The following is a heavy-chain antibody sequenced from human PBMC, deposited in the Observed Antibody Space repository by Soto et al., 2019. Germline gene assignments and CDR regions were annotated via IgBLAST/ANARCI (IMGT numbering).Heavy chain of an antibody. D-gene: IGHD1-1*01. CDR3: ATKPVTWNRQNSPY. CDR1: GGTLSSYS. Sequence: QVQLVQSGAEVKKPGSSVRVSCKASGGTLSSYSISWVRQAPGQGFEWMGGIVPIFGPPEYAQKFQGRVTISADQSKKTTYLEATNPISEDNALYFCATKPVTWNRQNSPYWGQGTLVTVSS. J-gene: IGHJ4*02. V-gene: IGHV1-69*01. CDR2: IVPIFGPP.